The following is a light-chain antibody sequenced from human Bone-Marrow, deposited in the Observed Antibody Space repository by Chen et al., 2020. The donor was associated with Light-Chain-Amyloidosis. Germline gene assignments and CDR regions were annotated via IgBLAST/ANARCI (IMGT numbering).Light chain of an antibody. Sequence: QSALTQPASVSGSSGPSITSSCTGTSSDVGGDNHVSWYQQHPDKAPKRMIYEVTNRPSWVPDRFSGSKSDNTASLTISGLQTEDEADYFCSSYTITNTLVFGSGTRVTVL. CDR3: SSYTITNTLV. V-gene: IGLV2-14*01. J-gene: IGLJ1*01. CDR1: SSDVGGDNH. CDR2: EVT.